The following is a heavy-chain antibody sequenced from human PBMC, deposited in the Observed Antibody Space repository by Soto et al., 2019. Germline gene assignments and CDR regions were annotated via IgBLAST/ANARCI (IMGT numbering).Heavy chain of an antibody. CDR2: VYHNGGA. CDR3: GRVVEGATRHTDPDS. Sequence: SETLSLTCTVSGVSIHNSHSFWAWIRQPPGKGLQFIASVYHNGGAHYNSSLKSRVTISVDTANNQVSLRMRSLTAADTAFYYCGRVVEGATRHTDPDSWGQGILVTV. J-gene: IGHJ5*01. CDR1: GVSIHNSHSF. D-gene: IGHD2-21*01. V-gene: IGHV4-39*01.